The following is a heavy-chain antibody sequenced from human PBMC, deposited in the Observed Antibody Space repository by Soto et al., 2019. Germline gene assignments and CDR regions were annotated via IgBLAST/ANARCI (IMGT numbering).Heavy chain of an antibody. J-gene: IGHJ6*02. CDR2: IRSRANNFAT. CDR1: GFIFSGSA. Sequence: HPGGSLRLSCAASGFIFSGSAIHWVRQASGKGLEWVGRIRSRANNFATSSAASVKGRFTFSRDDSKNTAYLQMNTLKPEDTAVYYSARGKGADIGEYYYHGMDVWGQGTTVTVSS. CDR3: ARGKGADIGEYYYHGMDV. D-gene: IGHD5-12*01. V-gene: IGHV3-73*01.